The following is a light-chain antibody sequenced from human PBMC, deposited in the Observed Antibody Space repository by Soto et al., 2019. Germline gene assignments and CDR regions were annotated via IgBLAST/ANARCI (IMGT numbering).Light chain of an antibody. CDR1: QSISSS. Sequence: DLQMTQSHSTMSASVGDRVTITCRASQSISSSLAWYQQKPGKAPNLLLYKAPSLESGVPSRFSGSGSGTEFTLTISSLQPDDFATYYCQQYNSYPLTFGGGTKVEIK. CDR3: QQYNSYPLT. CDR2: KAP. J-gene: IGKJ4*01. V-gene: IGKV1-5*03.